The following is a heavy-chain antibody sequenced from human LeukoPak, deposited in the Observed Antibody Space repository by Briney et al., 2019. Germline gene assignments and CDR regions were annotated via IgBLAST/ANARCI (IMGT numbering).Heavy chain of an antibody. Sequence: GGSLRLSCAASGFAFSSYAMSWVRQAPGKGLEWVSAISGSGGSTYYADSVKGRFTISRDNSKNTLYLQMNSLRAEDTAVYYCAKDPDIVVVPAAMLFDYWGQGTLVTVSS. CDR3: AKDPDIVVVPAAMLFDY. CDR1: GFAFSSYA. V-gene: IGHV3-23*01. J-gene: IGHJ4*02. D-gene: IGHD2-2*01. CDR2: ISGSGGST.